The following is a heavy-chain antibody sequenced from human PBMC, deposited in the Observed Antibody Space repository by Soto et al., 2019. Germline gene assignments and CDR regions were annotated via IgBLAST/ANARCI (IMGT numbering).Heavy chain of an antibody. CDR3: ARGGEYYYDSSGYQHDY. CDR2: MNTNSGNT. J-gene: IGHJ4*02. D-gene: IGHD3-22*01. CDR1: GYTFTSYD. V-gene: IGHV1-8*01. Sequence: QVQLVQSGAEVKKPGASVKVSCKASGYTFTSYDINWVRQATGQGLEWMVGMNTNSGNTGYEQKFQGRVTMTRNTAISTAYMELSSLRSEDTAVYYCARGGEYYYDSSGYQHDYWGQGTLVTVSS.